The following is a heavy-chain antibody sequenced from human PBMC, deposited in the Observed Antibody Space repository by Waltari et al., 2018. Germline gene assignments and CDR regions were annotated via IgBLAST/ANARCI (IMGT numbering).Heavy chain of an antibody. Sequence: EVQLVESGGGLVQPGRSLRLSCAASGFTFDDYAMHWVRQAPGRGLEWVSFISGSGVGTYYADSVKGRFTISRDNSKNALYLQMNSLRAEDTAVYYCAKSSAYSSGWGDYWGQGTLVTVSS. CDR1: GFTFDDYA. V-gene: IGHV3-23*04. CDR2: ISGSGVGT. CDR3: AKSSAYSSGWGDY. J-gene: IGHJ4*02. D-gene: IGHD6-19*01.